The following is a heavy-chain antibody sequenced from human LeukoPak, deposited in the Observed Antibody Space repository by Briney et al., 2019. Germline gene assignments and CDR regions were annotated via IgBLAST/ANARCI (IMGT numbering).Heavy chain of an antibody. J-gene: IGHJ4*02. CDR2: IYYSGST. CDR3: ARRDLITGTTDY. D-gene: IGHD1-7*01. V-gene: IGHV4-31*03. Sequence: PSETLSLTCTVSGGSISSGGYYWSWIRLHPGKGLEWIGYIYYSGSTYYNPSLKSRVTISVDTSKNQFSLKLSSVTAADTAVYYCARRDLITGTTDYWGPGTLVTVS. CDR1: GGSISSGGYY.